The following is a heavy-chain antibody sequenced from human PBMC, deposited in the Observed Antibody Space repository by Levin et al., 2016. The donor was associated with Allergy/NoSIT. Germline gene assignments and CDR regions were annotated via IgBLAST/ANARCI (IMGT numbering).Heavy chain of an antibody. V-gene: IGHV4-59*01. Sequence: WIRQPPGKGLEWIGYIYYSGSTNYNPSLKSRVTISVDTSKKQSSLKLSSVTAADTAVYYCARSLRRVGRTYQLISRGGTYYYYYMDVWGKGTTVTVSS. CDR2: IYYSGST. J-gene: IGHJ6*03. CDR3: ARSLRRVGRTYQLISRGGTYYYYYMDV. D-gene: IGHD2-2*01.